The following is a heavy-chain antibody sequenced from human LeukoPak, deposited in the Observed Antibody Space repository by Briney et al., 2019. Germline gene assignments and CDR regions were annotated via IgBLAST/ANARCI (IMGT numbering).Heavy chain of an antibody. Sequence: PGGSLRLSCAASGFTFSSYGMHWVRQAPGKGLEWVAVISYDGSNKYYADSVKGRFTISRDNSKNTLYLQMNSLRAEDTAVYYCANSWGQQLVRVDYWGQGTLVTVSS. CDR1: GFTFSSYG. V-gene: IGHV3-30*18. CDR2: ISYDGSNK. D-gene: IGHD6-13*01. J-gene: IGHJ4*02. CDR3: ANSWGQQLVRVDY.